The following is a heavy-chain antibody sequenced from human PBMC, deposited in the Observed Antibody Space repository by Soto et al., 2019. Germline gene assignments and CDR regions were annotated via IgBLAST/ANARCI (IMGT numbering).Heavy chain of an antibody. J-gene: IGHJ5*02. CDR2: ISPDGTTT. V-gene: IGHV3-74*02. D-gene: IGHD3-3*01. Sequence: EVQLLESGGGLVQPGGSLRLSCAASGFTFSGDWMHWVRQVPGKGLVWVSRISPDGTTTYYADSVKGRFTISRDNAKNTLYLQMNGLRADDTAVYYCSRGRSPYYGYFDPWGPGTLVTVSS. CDR1: GFTFSGDW. CDR3: SRGRSPYYGYFDP.